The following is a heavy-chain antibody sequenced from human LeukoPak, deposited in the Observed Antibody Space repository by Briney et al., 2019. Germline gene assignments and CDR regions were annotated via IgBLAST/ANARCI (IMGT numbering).Heavy chain of an antibody. CDR2: IYTSGIT. V-gene: IGHV4-4*07. CDR1: GGSISSYY. D-gene: IGHD6-13*01. CDR3: ARESSSSLFPGGYYYYYMDV. J-gene: IGHJ6*03. Sequence: SETLSLTCTVSGGSISSYYWSWIRQPAGKGLEWIGRIYTSGITNYNPSLKSRVTMSVDTSKNQFSLKLSFVTAADTAVYYCARESSSSLFPGGYYYYYMDVWGKGTTVTISS.